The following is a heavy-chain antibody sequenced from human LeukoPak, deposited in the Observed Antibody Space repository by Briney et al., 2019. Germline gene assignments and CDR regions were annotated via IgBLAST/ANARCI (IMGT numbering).Heavy chain of an antibody. CDR1: GFTFSSYA. D-gene: IGHD3-3*01. J-gene: IGHJ5*02. CDR2: ISGSGGST. V-gene: IGHV3-23*01. Sequence: GGSLRLSCAASGFTFSSYAMSWVRHAPGKGLEWVSAISGSGGSTYYADSVKGRFTISRDNSKNTLYLQMNSLRAEDTAVYYCAVEGSYYDFWSGAFDPWGQGTLVTVSS. CDR3: AVEGSYYDFWSGAFDP.